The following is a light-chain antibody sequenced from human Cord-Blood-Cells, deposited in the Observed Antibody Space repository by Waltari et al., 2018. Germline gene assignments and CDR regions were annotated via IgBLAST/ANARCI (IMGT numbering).Light chain of an antibody. CDR2: GAS. V-gene: IGKV3-15*01. CDR3: QQYNNWPPYT. CDR1: QSVSSN. J-gene: IGKJ2*01. Sequence: EIVMTQSPATLSVSPGERATISCRASQSVSSNLASYQQKPGQAPRLLIYGASTRATGIPARFSGSGSGTEFTLTISSLQSEDFAVYYCQQYNNWPPYTFGQGTKLEIK.